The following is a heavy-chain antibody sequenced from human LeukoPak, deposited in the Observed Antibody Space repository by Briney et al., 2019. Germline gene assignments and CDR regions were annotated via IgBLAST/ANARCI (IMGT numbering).Heavy chain of an antibody. V-gene: IGHV3-21*01. D-gene: IGHD3-3*01. CDR2: ISSSSSYI. J-gene: IGHJ6*03. Sequence: GGSLRLSCAASGFTFSSYSMNWVRQAPGKGLEWVSSISSSSSYIYYADSVKGRFTISRDNAKNSLYLQMNSLRAEDTAVYYCAREAPTPTIFGVATNYYMDVWGKGTTVTVSS. CDR3: AREAPTPTIFGVATNYYMDV. CDR1: GFTFSSYS.